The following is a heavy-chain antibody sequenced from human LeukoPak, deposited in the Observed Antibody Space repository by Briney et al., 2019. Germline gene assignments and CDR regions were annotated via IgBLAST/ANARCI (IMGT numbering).Heavy chain of an antibody. D-gene: IGHD3-10*01. Sequence: SETLSLTCTVSGGTGSSTTYYWNWIRQPPGRGLEWIASINYSWSTYYNPSLKSRVTISVDTSENQFSLKLSSVTAADTAVYYCARYVVYGSGKYYFDYWGQGTLVTVSS. CDR2: INYSWST. J-gene: IGHJ4*02. V-gene: IGHV4-39*01. CDR1: GGTGSSTTYY. CDR3: ARYVVYGSGKYYFDY.